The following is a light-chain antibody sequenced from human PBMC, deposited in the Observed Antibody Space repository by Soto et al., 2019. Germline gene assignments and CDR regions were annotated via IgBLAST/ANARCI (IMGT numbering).Light chain of an antibody. J-gene: IGKJ1*01. CDR3: HQRQSWPRK. V-gene: IGKV3-11*01. CDR1: QSVSSN. CDR2: GAS. Sequence: EIVLTQSPATLSLSPGERATLSCRASQSVSSNLAWYQQKPGQAPRLLIYGASTRATGIPARFSGSGSGTEFTLTISSLEPEDSAVYYCHQRQSWPRKFGQGTKVDIK.